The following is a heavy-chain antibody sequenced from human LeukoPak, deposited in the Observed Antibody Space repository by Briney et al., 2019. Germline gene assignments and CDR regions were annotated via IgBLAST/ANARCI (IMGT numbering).Heavy chain of an antibody. CDR1: GFTVSSNY. CDR2: IYSGGST. D-gene: IGHD6-13*01. V-gene: IGHV3-66*02. J-gene: IGHJ6*02. CDR3: ARGGVAAAGMDMDA. Sequence: GGSLRLSCAASGFTVSSNYMSWVRQAPGKGLEWVSVIYSGGSTYYADSVKGRFTISRDNSKNTLYLQMNSLRAEDTAVYYCARGGVAAAGMDMDAWGQGTTVTVSS.